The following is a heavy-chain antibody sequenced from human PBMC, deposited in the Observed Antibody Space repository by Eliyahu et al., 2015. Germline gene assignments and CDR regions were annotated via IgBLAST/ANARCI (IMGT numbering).Heavy chain of an antibody. Sequence: EVQLVQSGTEXKKPGESLKIXCKGSXYRXTSYWXAWVRQMPGKGLECMGIIYPGGSDTRYSPSFQGQVTISADKSISTAYLQWNSLKASDTAMYYCAKLLPGDRRLCDIWGQGTLVTVSS. CDR2: IYPGGSDT. D-gene: IGHD7-27*01. V-gene: IGHV5-51*01. CDR3: AKLLPGDRRLCDI. J-gene: IGHJ3*02. CDR1: XYRXTSYW.